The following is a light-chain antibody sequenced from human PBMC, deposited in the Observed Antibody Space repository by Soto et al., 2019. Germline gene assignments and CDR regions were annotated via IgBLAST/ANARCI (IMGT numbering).Light chain of an antibody. CDR1: QSISSW. CDR3: QQYNSYSWT. Sequence: DIQMTQSPSTLYASVGDRVTITCRASQSISSWLAWYQQKPGKAPKLLIYKASSLESGVPSRFIGSGSGTEFTLTISSLQPDDFATYYCQQYNSYSWTFGQGTKVEIK. J-gene: IGKJ1*01. V-gene: IGKV1-5*03. CDR2: KAS.